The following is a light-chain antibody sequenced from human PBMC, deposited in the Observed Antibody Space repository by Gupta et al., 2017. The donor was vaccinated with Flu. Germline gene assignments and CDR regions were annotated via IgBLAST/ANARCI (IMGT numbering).Light chain of an antibody. J-gene: IGLJ1*01. CDR1: SSDVGAYVY. CDR3: SSYAATYF. CDR2: DVN. V-gene: IGLV2-11*01. Sequence: QSALTWPHPVSGSPGQSFTISCTGTSSDVGAYVYVSWYQQYPGQAPKLLIYDVNKRPSGVPDRFSGSKSGNTASLTISGLQAEDEADYLCSSYAATYFFGAGTRVTVL.